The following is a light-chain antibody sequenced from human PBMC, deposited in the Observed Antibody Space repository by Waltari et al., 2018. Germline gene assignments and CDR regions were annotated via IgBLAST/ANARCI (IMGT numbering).Light chain of an antibody. CDR3: QQSYSTPLT. V-gene: IGKV1-39*01. J-gene: IGKJ4*01. CDR2: SAS. Sequence: DIQLTQSPSSLSASDGDRVTITCRANQTTPSYLNWYQQKPGKAPKLLIYSASSLQSGVPSRFSGSGFGTDFTLTISSLQPADFATYYCQQSYSTPLTFGGGTKVEI. CDR1: QTTPSY.